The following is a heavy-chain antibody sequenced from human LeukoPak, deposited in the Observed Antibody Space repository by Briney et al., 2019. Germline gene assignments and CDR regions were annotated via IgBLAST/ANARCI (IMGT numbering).Heavy chain of an antibody. J-gene: IGHJ6*02. Sequence: GGSLRLSCAASGFTFSSYGMHWGRQAPGKGLEWVAVIWYDGSNKYYADSVKGRFTISRDNSKNTLYLQMNSLRAEDTAVYYCARDRATYYYYGMDVWGQGTTVTVSS. CDR3: ARDRATYYYYGMDV. CDR1: GFTFSSYG. V-gene: IGHV3-33*08. D-gene: IGHD5-24*01. CDR2: IWYDGSNK.